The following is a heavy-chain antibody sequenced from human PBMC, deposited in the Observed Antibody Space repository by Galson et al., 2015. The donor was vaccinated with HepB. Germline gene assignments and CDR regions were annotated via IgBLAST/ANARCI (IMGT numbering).Heavy chain of an antibody. CDR3: ASTLGGVTGVVGPSTDV. J-gene: IGHJ6*04. D-gene: IGHD3-16*01. CDR1: GFTFSSYS. V-gene: IGHV3-21*01. CDR2: ISSSSSYI. Sequence: SLRLSCAASGFTFSSYSMNWVRQAPGKGLEWVSSISSSSSYIYYADSVKGRFTISRGNAKNSLYLQMNSLRAEDTAVYYCASTLGGVTGVVGPSTDVWGKGTTVTVSS.